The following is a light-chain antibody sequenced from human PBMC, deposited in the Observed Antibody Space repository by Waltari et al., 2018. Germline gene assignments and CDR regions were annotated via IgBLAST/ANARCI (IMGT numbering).Light chain of an antibody. CDR1: QTILYSPTNRNY. V-gene: IGKV4-1*01. CDR3: QQYITTLT. Sequence: DIVMTQSPDSLTVSLGERATINCKSSQTILYSPTNRNYLAWYQQRPGQPPKLLIYWASVRASVVPDRFSGSGSGTDFTLTISSLQPEDVAVYYCQQYITTLTFGGGTKVEIK. J-gene: IGKJ4*01. CDR2: WAS.